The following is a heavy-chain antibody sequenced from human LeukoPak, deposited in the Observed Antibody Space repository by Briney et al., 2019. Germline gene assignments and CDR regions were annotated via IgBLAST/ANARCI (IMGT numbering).Heavy chain of an antibody. CDR1: GFTFSSYG. D-gene: IGHD1-26*01. V-gene: IGHV3-30*03. J-gene: IGHJ4*02. CDR2: ISYDGSNK. Sequence: PGGSLRLSCAASGFTFSSYGMHWVRQAPGKGLEWVAVISYDGSNKYYADSVKGRFTISRDNSKNTLYLQMNSLRAEDTAVYYCARQVGSGYFDYWGQGTLVTVSS. CDR3: ARQVGSGYFDY.